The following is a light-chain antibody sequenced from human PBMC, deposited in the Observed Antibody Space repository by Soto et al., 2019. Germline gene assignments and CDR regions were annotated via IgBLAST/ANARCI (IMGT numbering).Light chain of an antibody. CDR2: KAF. V-gene: IGKV1-5*03. Sequence: DIHMTPSPSILSASVGGTVTHPLRASQSINNWLDWYLQKPGKAPKLLIYKAFSLESGVPSRFSGRGSGTEFTLKISSLKPDDFATYYCQQSNSYPWTFGQGTKVDIK. CDR1: QSINNW. CDR3: QQSNSYPWT. J-gene: IGKJ1*01.